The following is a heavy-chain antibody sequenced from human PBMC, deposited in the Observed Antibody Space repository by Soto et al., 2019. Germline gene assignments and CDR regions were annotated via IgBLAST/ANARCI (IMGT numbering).Heavy chain of an antibody. J-gene: IGHJ4*02. CDR3: AKAITLGYCSGGSCSAPADY. V-gene: IGHV3-23*01. D-gene: IGHD2-15*01. CDR1: GFTFSSYA. CDR2: ISGSGGST. Sequence: GGSLRLSCAASGFTFSSYAMSWVRQAPGKGLEWVSAISGSGGSTYYADSGKGRFTTSRDNSKNTLYLQMNSLRAEDTAVYYCAKAITLGYCSGGSCSAPADYWGQGTLVTVSS.